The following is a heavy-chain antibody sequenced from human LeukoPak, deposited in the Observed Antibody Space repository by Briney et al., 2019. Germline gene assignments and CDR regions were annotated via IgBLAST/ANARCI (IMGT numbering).Heavy chain of an antibody. CDR1: GYTFSNYG. D-gene: IGHD3-3*01. CDR3: TRVRILGVVATDY. V-gene: IGHV1-18*01. CDR2: ISAYNGNT. J-gene: IGHJ4*02. Sequence: ASVKVSCKASGYTFSNYGISWVRQAPGQGLEWVGWISAYNGNTNSAQKVKGRVTMTTDTSTSTAYMELTSLRSDDTAVYYCTRVRILGVVATDYWGQGTLVAVSS.